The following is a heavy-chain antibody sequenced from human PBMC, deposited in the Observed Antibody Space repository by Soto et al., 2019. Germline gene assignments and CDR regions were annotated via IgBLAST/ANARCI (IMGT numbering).Heavy chain of an antibody. D-gene: IGHD3-3*02. CDR2: IKPISGDT. Sequence: QVLLVQSGDEVRKPGDSVKVSCKAAGYTFTGHYIHWVRQAPGQGLEWRGWIKPISGDTKFAQKFQGRVTLSRDTSISTAYMDLSSLIPVDTTVYSCARVSRITYGIDVWGQGTTVTVSS. CDR3: ARVSRITYGIDV. V-gene: IGHV1-2*02. J-gene: IGHJ6*02. CDR1: GYTFTGHY.